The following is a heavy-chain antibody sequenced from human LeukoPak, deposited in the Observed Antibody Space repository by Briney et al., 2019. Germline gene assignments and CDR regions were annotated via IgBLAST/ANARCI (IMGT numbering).Heavy chain of an antibody. Sequence: PGGSLRLSCAASGFTFSSYAMSWVRQAPGKGLEWVSAISASGGSTYYADSVKGRFTISRDNFKNTLYLQMNSLRAEDTAVNYCAKTPLYYSDTSTYPEDAFDIWGQGTMVTVSS. D-gene: IGHD3-22*01. V-gene: IGHV3-23*01. CDR2: ISASGGST. CDR1: GFTFSSYA. J-gene: IGHJ3*02. CDR3: AKTPLYYSDTSTYPEDAFDI.